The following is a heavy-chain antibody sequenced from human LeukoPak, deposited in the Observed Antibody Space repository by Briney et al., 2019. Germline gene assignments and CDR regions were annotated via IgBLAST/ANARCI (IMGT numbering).Heavy chain of an antibody. Sequence: ASVKVSCKASGGTFSSYAISWVRQAPGQGLEWMGWINPNSGGTNYAQKLQGRVTMTRDTSISTAYMDLSSLRSDDTAVYYCGRGRLPTIGVVNPSYYFDYWGQGTLVTVSS. D-gene: IGHD3-22*01. V-gene: IGHV1-2*02. J-gene: IGHJ4*02. CDR2: INPNSGGT. CDR3: GRGRLPTIGVVNPSYYFDY. CDR1: GGTFSSYA.